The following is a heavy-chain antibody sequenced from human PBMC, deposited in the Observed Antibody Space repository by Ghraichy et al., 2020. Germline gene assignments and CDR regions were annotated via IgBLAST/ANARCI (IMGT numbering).Heavy chain of an antibody. CDR1: GYIFSSYG. J-gene: IGHJ5*02. CDR2: ISAYNGNT. Sequence: ASVKVSCKASGYIFSSYGINWVRQAPGQGLEWMGWISAYNGNTNYAQKFQDRVTMTTDTSTSTAYMELRSLRSDDTAVYYCASEIRPPYYCSSSSCQPLAPWGQGTLVTVSS. D-gene: IGHD2-2*01. V-gene: IGHV1-18*01. CDR3: ASEIRPPYYCSSSSCQPLAP.